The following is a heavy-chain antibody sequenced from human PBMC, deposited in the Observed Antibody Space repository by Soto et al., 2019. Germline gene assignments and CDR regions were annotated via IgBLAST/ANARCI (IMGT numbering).Heavy chain of an antibody. CDR1: GYDFIAYA. CDR2: INAANGDT. CDR3: TIFHSHGMDV. Sequence: QVELAQSGAEVNKPGASVKISCKTSGYDFIAYALHWVRQAPGQRPEWMGWINAANGDTKYSQKFQGRVTMTAATSASTGYLEMRSLKSDDTAVYYCTIFHSHGMDVWGQGTNVTVSS. J-gene: IGHJ6*02. V-gene: IGHV1-3*01. D-gene: IGHD3-3*01.